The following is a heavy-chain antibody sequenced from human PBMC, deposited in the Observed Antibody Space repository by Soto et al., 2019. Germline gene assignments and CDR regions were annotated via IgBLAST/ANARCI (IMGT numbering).Heavy chain of an antibody. V-gene: IGHV1-69*02. CDR2: IIPILGIA. J-gene: IGHJ3*02. CDR1: GGTFSSYT. D-gene: IGHD2-15*01. CDR3: ARVIVGGQIDAFDI. Sequence: QVQLVQSGAEVKKPGSSVKVSCKASGGTFSSYTISWVRQAPGQGLEWMGRIIPILGIANSAQKFQGRVTITADKSTSTAYRELSSLRSEDTAVYYCARVIVGGQIDAFDIWGQGTMVTVAS.